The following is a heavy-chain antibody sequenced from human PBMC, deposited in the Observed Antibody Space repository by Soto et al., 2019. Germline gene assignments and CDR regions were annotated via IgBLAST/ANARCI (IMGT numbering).Heavy chain of an antibody. D-gene: IGHD2-2*01. CDR3: ARGLDIVVVPAATGMDV. V-gene: IGHV4-34*01. CDR1: GGSFSGYY. CDR2: INHSGST. Sequence: SDTLSLTCAVYGGSFSGYYWSWIRKPTGKGLEWIGEINHSGSTNYNPSLKSRVTISVDTSKNQFSLKLSSVTAADTAVYYCARGLDIVVVPAATGMDVWGQGTTVTVSS. J-gene: IGHJ6*02.